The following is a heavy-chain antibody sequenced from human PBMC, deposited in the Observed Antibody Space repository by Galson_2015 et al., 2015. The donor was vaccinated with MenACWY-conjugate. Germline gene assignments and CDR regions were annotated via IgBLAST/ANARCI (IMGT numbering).Heavy chain of an antibody. J-gene: IGHJ5*02. D-gene: IGHD2-15*01. V-gene: IGHV1-18*01. CDR3: AREGWDIVVGEFDP. CDR1: GYTFTSYG. Sequence: SVKVSCKASGYTFTSYGISWVRQAPGQGLDWIGWISAYNGNTNYAQKLQGRVTMTTDTYTSTAYMELRSLRSDDTVVYYCAREGWDIVVGEFDPWGQGTLVTVSS. CDR2: ISAYNGNT.